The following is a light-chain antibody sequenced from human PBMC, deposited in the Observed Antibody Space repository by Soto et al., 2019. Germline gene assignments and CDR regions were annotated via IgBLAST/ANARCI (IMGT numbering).Light chain of an antibody. Sequence: QSVLTQSSSASASLGSSVKLTCTLSSGHSHYIIAWHQQQPGKAPRYLMKLEGGGKYSKGSGVPDRFSGSSSGADRYLTISTLQFEDEADYYCETWDSSLGVFGGGTKVTVL. CDR2: LEGGGKY. J-gene: IGLJ3*02. CDR1: SGHSHYI. V-gene: IGLV4-60*02. CDR3: ETWDSSLGV.